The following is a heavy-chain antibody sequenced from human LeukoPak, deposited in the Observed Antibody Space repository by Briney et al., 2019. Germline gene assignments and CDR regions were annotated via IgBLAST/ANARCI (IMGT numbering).Heavy chain of an antibody. CDR2: IYGSGST. Sequence: SETLSLTCTVSGVSISSDYWTWIRQPAGKGLQWIGRIYGSGSTNYNPSLKSRVTMSLDTSKNQFSLRLSSVTAADTAVYYCARHFYDRSGYRRDYYFDYWGQGILVTVSS. CDR1: GVSISSDY. J-gene: IGHJ4*02. CDR3: ARHFYDRSGYRRDYYFDY. V-gene: IGHV4-4*07. D-gene: IGHD3-22*01.